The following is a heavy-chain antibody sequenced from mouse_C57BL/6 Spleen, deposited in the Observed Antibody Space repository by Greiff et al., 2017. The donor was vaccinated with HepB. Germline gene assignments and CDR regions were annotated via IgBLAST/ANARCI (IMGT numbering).Heavy chain of an antibody. CDR3: AKHLYYYGSSSCAMDY. CDR1: GFSLTSYG. D-gene: IGHD1-1*01. V-gene: IGHV2-9*01. CDR2: IWGGGST. Sequence: VQLVESGPGLVAPSQSLSITCTVSGFSLTSYGVDWVRQPPGKGLEWLGVIWGGGSTNYYSAPMSSLSISKDNSKSQIFLKMNSLQTDDTAMYYCAKHLYYYGSSSCAMDYWGQGTSVTVSS. J-gene: IGHJ4*01.